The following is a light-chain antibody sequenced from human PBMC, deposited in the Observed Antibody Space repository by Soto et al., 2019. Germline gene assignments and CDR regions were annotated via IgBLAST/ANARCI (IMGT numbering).Light chain of an antibody. Sequence: QSVLTQPPSVSGAPGQRVTISCTGSSSNIGAGYEVHWYQQHPGTAPNVLIYGNSNRPSGVPDRFSGSKSGTSASLAITGLQAEDEADYYCQSYDSSLSGDVFGTGTKLTVL. V-gene: IGLV1-40*01. CDR2: GNS. J-gene: IGLJ1*01. CDR1: SSNIGAGYE. CDR3: QSYDSSLSGDV.